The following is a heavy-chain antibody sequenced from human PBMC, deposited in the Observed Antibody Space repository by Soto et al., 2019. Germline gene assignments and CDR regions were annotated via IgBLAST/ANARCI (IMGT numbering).Heavy chain of an antibody. J-gene: IGHJ4*02. CDR2: ISGSDGKT. D-gene: IGHD3-3*01. Sequence: GGSLRLSCAASGFSFGSYALSWVRQAPGKGLEWVSTISGSDGKTFYADSVKGRFSISRDTSQSTLYLQMNSLRADDTAMYYCARWSYLDYWGQDTRVTVSS. CDR1: GFSFGSYA. V-gene: IGHV3-23*01. CDR3: ARWSYLDY.